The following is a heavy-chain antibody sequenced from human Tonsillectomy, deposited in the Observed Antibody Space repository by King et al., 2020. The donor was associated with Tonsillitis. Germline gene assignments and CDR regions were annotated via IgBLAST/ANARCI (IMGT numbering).Heavy chain of an antibody. CDR1: GTSIDSYY. CDR2: VYYTGST. D-gene: IGHD3-10*01. CDR3: ARAKYYSGDFRP. V-gene: IGHV4-59*13. Sequence: QLQESGPGLVKPSETLSLTCSVTGTSIDSYYWNWVRQAPGKGLEWIGNVYYTGSTTYNPSLQSRITISVDESKKQVSLTLTSGTPADTAVYYCARAKYYSGDFRPWGQGILVTVSS. J-gene: IGHJ5*02.